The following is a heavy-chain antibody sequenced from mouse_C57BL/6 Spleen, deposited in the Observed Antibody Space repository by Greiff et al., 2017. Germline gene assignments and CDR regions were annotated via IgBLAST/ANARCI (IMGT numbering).Heavy chain of an antibody. CDR3: ARSGNYDLYYFDY. J-gene: IGHJ2*01. D-gene: IGHD2-1*01. V-gene: IGHV1-53*01. CDR2: INPSYGGT. CDR1: GYTFTSYW. Sequence: QVQLQQPGPELVKPGASVKLSCKASGYTFTSYWMHWVKQRPGQGLEWIGNINPSYGGTNYNETFKSKATLTVDNSSSTAYMQLSSLTSEDSAVYYCARSGNYDLYYFDYWGQGTTLTVSS.